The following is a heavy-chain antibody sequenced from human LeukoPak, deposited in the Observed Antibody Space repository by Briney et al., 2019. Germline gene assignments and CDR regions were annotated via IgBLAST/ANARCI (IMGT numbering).Heavy chain of an antibody. D-gene: IGHD5-12*01. V-gene: IGHV3-7*01. CDR3: ARDVLGGFRFDY. J-gene: IGHJ4*02. Sequence: GGSLRLSCTASGFTLSSHWVSWVRQAPGKGLEWVANIKEDGSEKYYVDSVKGRFTICRDNAKNSLYLQMNSLRAEDTAVYYCARDVLGGFRFDYWGQGTLVTVSS. CDR1: GFTLSSHW. CDR2: IKEDGSEK.